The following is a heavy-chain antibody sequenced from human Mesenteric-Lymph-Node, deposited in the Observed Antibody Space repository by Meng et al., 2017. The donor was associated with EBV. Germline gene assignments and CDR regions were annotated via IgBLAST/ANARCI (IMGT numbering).Heavy chain of an antibody. CDR2: IYHSGST. CDR1: GGSFSGYY. V-gene: IGHV4-34*01. D-gene: IGHD6-13*01. Sequence: QVQLQQWGAGLLKPSETLSLTCAVYGGSFSGYYWSWIRQPPGKGLEWIGYIYHSGSTYYNPSLKSRVTISVDRSKNQFSLKLSSVTAADTAVYYCARCIAAAGTSWFDPWGQGTLVTVSS. CDR3: ARCIAAAGTSWFDP. J-gene: IGHJ5*02.